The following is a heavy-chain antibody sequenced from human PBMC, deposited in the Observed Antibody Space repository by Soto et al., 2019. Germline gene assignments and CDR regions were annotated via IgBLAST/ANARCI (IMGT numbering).Heavy chain of an antibody. Sequence: SETLSLTGTVSGGSISPYYWSWIRLPPGTGLEWIGYIFYSGSTTYNPSLKSRVTMSVDTSKNRFSLKLSSVTAADTAVYFCARVMYYDVLTGYPHLALVWLDPWGQGTLVTVSS. J-gene: IGHJ5*02. D-gene: IGHD3-9*01. CDR3: ARVMYYDVLTGYPHLALVWLDP. CDR2: IFYSGST. CDR1: GGSISPYY. V-gene: IGHV4-59*01.